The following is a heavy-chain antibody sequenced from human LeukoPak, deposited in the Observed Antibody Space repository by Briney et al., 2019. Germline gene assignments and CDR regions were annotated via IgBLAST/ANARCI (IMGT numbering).Heavy chain of an antibody. CDR1: GYTFTSYD. CDR3: ARALTYYYDSSGYI. CDR2: MNPNSGNT. V-gene: IGHV1-8*01. J-gene: IGHJ4*02. D-gene: IGHD3-22*01. Sequence: ASVKVSCKASGYTFTSYDINWVRQATGQGLEWMGWMNPNSGNTGYAQKFQGRVTMTRNTSMSTAYMELSSLRSEDTAVYYCARALTYYYDSSGYIWGQGTLVTVSS.